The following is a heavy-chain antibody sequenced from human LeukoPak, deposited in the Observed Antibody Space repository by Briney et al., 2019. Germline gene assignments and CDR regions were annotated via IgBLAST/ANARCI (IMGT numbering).Heavy chain of an antibody. V-gene: IGHV3-9*01. Sequence: GGSLRLSCAASGFTFDDYAMHWVRQAPGKGLEWVSGISWNSGSIGYADSVKGRFTISRDNSKNTLYLQMNSLRVEDTAVYYCAKPFIVGATGYYYYYMDVWGKGTTVTVAS. D-gene: IGHD1-26*01. CDR3: AKPFIVGATGYYYYYMDV. CDR2: ISWNSGSI. CDR1: GFTFDDYA. J-gene: IGHJ6*03.